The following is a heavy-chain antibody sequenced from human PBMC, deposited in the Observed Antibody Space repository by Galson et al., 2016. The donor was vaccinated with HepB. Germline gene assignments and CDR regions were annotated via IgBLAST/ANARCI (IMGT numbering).Heavy chain of an antibody. CDR2: IYPGDSDT. D-gene: IGHD3-9*01. Sequence: QSGAEVKEPGESLKITCKSSGYSFSTYWIGWVRQMSGKGLEWMGVIYPGDSDTKYSPSFEGQVTISADQSISTAYLQWSSLKASDTAIYYCVRQDTNYYDVLTGYSTAQGGAFDVWGQGTVVSVSS. V-gene: IGHV5-51*01. CDR3: VRQDTNYYDVLTGYSTAQGGAFDV. J-gene: IGHJ3*01. CDR1: GYSFSTYW.